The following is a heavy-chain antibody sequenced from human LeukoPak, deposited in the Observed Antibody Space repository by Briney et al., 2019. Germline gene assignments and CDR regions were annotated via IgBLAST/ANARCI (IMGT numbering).Heavy chain of an antibody. CDR1: GYTFTGYY. D-gene: IGHD1-26*01. J-gene: IGHJ4*02. V-gene: IGHV1-2*02. CDR3: AREISRSYYY. CDR2: INPNSGGT. Sequence: VASVKVSCKASGYTFTGYYMHWVRQAPGQGLEWMGWINPNSGGTNYAQQFQGRVTMTRNTSISTAYMELSRPTSDDTAVYYCAREISRSYYYWGQGTLVTVSS.